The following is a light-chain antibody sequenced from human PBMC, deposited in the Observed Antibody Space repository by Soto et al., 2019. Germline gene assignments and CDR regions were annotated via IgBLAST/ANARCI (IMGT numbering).Light chain of an antibody. CDR3: AAWDDSLNGWV. Sequence: QSVLTQPPSASGTPGQRVTISCSGSSSNIGSNTVNWYQQLPATAPKLLIYNNNQRPSGVPDQFSGSKSGTSASLAISGLQSEDEADYYCAAWDDSLNGWVFGGGTKLTVL. CDR1: SSNIGSNT. V-gene: IGLV1-44*01. J-gene: IGLJ3*02. CDR2: NNN.